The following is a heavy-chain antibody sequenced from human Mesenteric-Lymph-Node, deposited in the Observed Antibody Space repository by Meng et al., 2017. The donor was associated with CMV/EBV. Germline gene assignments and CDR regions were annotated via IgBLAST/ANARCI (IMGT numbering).Heavy chain of an antibody. V-gene: IGHV1-2*02. J-gene: IGHJ6*02. CDR3: ARGVVVPAAIYYYYGMDV. CDR1: GYTFTGYY. CDR2: RNPNSGGT. Sequence: ASVKVSCKASGYTFTGYYMHWVRQAPGQGLEWMGWRNPNSGGTNYAQKLQGRVTMTRNTSISTAYMELSSLRSEDTAVYYCARGVVVPAAIYYYYGMDVWGQGTTVTVSS. D-gene: IGHD2-2*01.